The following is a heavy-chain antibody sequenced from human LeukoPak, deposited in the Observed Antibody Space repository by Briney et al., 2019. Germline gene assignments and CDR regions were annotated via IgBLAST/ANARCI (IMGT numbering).Heavy chain of an antibody. V-gene: IGHV3-53*01. Sequence: GGSLRLSCAASGLTVSSSYMSWVRQAPGKGLEWVSIIYNDGSTYYADSMKGRFTISRDNSKNSLFLQMNSLRAEDTAVYYCATNIIVTGLIDYWGQGTLVSVPT. D-gene: IGHD2-21*02. CDR3: ATNIIVTGLIDY. CDR2: IYNDGST. CDR1: GLTVSSSY. J-gene: IGHJ4*02.